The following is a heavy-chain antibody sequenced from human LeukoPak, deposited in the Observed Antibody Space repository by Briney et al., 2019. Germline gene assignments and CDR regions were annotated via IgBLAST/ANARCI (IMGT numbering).Heavy chain of an antibody. CDR2: ISSSSSTI. D-gene: IGHD3-22*01. CDR3: AGYYYDDSGYHAGAY. Sequence: PGGSLRLSCAASGFTFSSYSMNWVRQAPGKGLDWVSYISSSSSTIYYADSVKGRFTISRDNAKNSLYLQMNSLRAEDTAVYYRAGYYYDDSGYHAGAYWGQGTLV. J-gene: IGHJ4*02. V-gene: IGHV3-48*04. CDR1: GFTFSSYS.